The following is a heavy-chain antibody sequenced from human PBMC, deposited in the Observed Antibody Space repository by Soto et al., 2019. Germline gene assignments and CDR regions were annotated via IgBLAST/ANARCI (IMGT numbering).Heavy chain of an antibody. CDR3: TRMNCSGGSCYLNWFDP. Sequence: LSLTCTVSGGSISSGGYYWSWIRQHPGKGLEWIGYIYYSGNTYYNPSLKSRFTMSVDTSKNHFSLKLTSVTAADTAVYYCTRMNCSGGSCYLNWFDPWGQGTLVTVSS. CDR2: IYYSGNT. D-gene: IGHD2-15*01. J-gene: IGHJ5*02. V-gene: IGHV4-30-4*08. CDR1: GGSISSGGYY.